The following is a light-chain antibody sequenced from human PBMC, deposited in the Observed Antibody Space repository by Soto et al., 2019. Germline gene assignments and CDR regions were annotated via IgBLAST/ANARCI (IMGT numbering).Light chain of an antibody. CDR1: QSVSSY. CDR2: DAS. Sequence: EIVLTQSPATLSLSPGERATLFCRASQSVSSYLAWYQQKPGQAPRLLIYDASNRATGIPARFSGSGSGTDFTLTISSLEPEDFAVYYCQQRKTFGQGTKLEIK. J-gene: IGKJ2*01. CDR3: QQRKT. V-gene: IGKV3-11*01.